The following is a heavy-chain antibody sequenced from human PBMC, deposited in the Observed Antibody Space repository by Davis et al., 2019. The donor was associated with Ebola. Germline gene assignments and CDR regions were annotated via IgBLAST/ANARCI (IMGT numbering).Heavy chain of an antibody. Sequence: SVKVSCKASGGTFSSHAVSWVRQAPGQGLEWMGGIIPILGATNYAQIFQGRVTITADESTSTAYMELSSLRSEDTAVYYCARSFSSTFVGWFDPWGQGTLVTVSS. J-gene: IGHJ5*02. V-gene: IGHV1-69*13. CDR3: ARSFSSTFVGWFDP. CDR2: IIPILGAT. CDR1: GGTFSSHA. D-gene: IGHD6-13*01.